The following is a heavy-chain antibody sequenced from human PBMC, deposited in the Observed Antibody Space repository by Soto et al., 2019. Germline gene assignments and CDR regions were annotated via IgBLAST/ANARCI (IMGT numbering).Heavy chain of an antibody. Sequence: QVQLVQSGAEVKKPGSSVKVSCKASGGTFSSYAISWVLQAPGQGLEWMGGIIPIFGTANYAQKFQGRVTITADESTSTAYMELSSLRSEDTAVYYCARDQLVIVGAPTHFDIWGQGTMVTVSS. CDR3: ARDQLVIVGAPTHFDI. CDR2: IIPIFGTA. CDR1: GGTFSSYA. J-gene: IGHJ3*02. D-gene: IGHD3-22*01. V-gene: IGHV1-69*12.